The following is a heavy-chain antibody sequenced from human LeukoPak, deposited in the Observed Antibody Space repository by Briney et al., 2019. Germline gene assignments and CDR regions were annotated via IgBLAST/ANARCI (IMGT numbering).Heavy chain of an antibody. CDR3: ARDRSHHDIVATGIYYYYYYMDV. CDR1: GYTFTSYY. CDR2: INPNSGGT. V-gene: IGHV1-2*02. J-gene: IGHJ6*03. D-gene: IGHD5-12*01. Sequence: GASEKVSCKASGYTFTSYYMHWVRQAPGQVLEWMGWINPNSGGTNYAQKFQGRVTMTRDTSISTAYMELSRLRSDDTAVYYCARDRSHHDIVATGIYYYYYYMDVWGKGTTVTVSS.